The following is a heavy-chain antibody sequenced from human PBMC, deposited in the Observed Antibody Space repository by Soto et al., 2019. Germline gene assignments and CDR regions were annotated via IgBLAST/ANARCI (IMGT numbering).Heavy chain of an antibody. CDR1: GFTFSSYG. CDR2: ISYDGSNK. Sequence: GGSLRLSCAASGFTFSSYGMHWVRQAPGKGLEWVAVISYDGSNKYYADSVKGRFTISRDNSKNTLYLQMNSLRAEDTAVYYCAKGAVAGTFDYWGQGTLVTVSS. V-gene: IGHV3-30*18. J-gene: IGHJ4*02. CDR3: AKGAVAGTFDY. D-gene: IGHD6-19*01.